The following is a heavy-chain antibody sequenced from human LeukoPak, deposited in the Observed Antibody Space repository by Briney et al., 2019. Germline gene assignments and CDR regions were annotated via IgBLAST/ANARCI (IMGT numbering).Heavy chain of an antibody. CDR2: IWYDGSNK. D-gene: IGHD2-15*01. V-gene: IGHV3-30*02. CDR1: GLTFRSYG. Sequence: GGXLXLSXXASGLTFRSYGMHWVRQAPGKGLEWVAFIWYDGSNKYYADSVKGRFTISRDNSRNTLFLQMNSLRVEDTAVYYCATDRATQYFDYWGQGALVSVPS. J-gene: IGHJ4*02. CDR3: ATDRATQYFDY.